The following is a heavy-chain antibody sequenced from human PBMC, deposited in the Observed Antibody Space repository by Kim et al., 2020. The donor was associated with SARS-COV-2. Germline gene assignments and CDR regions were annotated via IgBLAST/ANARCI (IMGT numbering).Heavy chain of an antibody. V-gene: IGHV3-9*01. CDR3: AKDKYSSNWYYFDY. J-gene: IGHJ4*02. Sequence: ADSVKGRFTISRDNAKSSLYLQMNSLRPEDTALYFCAKDKYSSNWYYFDYWGQGTLVTVSS. D-gene: IGHD6-13*01.